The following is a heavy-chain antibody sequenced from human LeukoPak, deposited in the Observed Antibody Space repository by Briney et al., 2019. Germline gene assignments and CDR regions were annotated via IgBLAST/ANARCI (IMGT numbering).Heavy chain of an antibody. Sequence: GGSLRLPCAASGFTFSSYVMSWVRQAPGKGLEWVSAISGSGGSTYYADSVKGRFTISRDNSKNTLYLQMNSLRAEDTAVYYCAKVSVSRVSYYGSGSYFFYYYGMDVWGQGTTVTVSS. D-gene: IGHD3-10*01. CDR2: ISGSGGST. V-gene: IGHV3-23*01. CDR3: AKVSVSRVSYYGSGSYFFYYYGMDV. CDR1: GFTFSSYV. J-gene: IGHJ6*02.